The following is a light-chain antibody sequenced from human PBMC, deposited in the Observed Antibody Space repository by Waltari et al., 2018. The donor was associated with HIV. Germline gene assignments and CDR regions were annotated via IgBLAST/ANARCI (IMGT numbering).Light chain of an antibody. CDR3: QQYDNLPLT. J-gene: IGKJ4*01. V-gene: IGKV1-33*01. Sequence: DIQLTQSPSYLSASVVARVTITCQASQDISNYLNWYQQKPGKAQKLLIYDASNLETGVPSRFSGSGSGTDFTFTISSLQPEDIATYYCQQYDNLPLTFGGGTKVEIK. CDR2: DAS. CDR1: QDISNY.